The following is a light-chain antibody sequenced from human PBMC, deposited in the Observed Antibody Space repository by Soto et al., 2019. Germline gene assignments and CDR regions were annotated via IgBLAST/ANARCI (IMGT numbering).Light chain of an antibody. J-gene: IGLJ2*01. Sequence: QSALTQPRSVSGSPGQSVTLSCTGTSSDVGGYHYVSWYQHHQGKAPKIIIYDVNKRPSGVPDRFSGSKSGNTASLTISGLQTEDEADYYCCSYAGSYTLVFGGGTKVTVL. V-gene: IGLV2-11*01. CDR1: SSDVGGYHY. CDR3: CSYAGSYTLV. CDR2: DVN.